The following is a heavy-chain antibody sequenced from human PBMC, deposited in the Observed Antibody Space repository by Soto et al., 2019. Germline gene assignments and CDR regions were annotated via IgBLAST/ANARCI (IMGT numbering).Heavy chain of an antibody. CDR2: IIPIFGTA. Sequence: ASVKVSCKASGGTFSSYAISWVRQAPGQGLEWMGGIIPIFGTANYAQKFQGRVTITADESTSTAYMELSSLRSEDTAVYYCARDIRSGSYTPANWFDPWGQGTMVAVSS. J-gene: IGHJ5*02. V-gene: IGHV1-69*13. CDR3: ARDIRSGSYTPANWFDP. D-gene: IGHD1-26*01. CDR1: GGTFSSYA.